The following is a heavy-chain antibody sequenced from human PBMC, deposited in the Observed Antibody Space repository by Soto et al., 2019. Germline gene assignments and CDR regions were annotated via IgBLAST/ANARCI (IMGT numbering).Heavy chain of an antibody. CDR2: IFDTGSI. CDR3: ARDFYTQRPVIIRPCDY. V-gene: IGHV4-31*03. Sequence: QVQLQESGPRLVRPSETLSLTCTVSGDSISSGAYYWSWTRQHPGKGLEWIGYIFDTGSILYNPSLESRLTISRATSENRFSLKLSSVTDADTAVYFCARDFYTQRPVIIRPCDYWGQGVLVTVSS. J-gene: IGHJ4*02. D-gene: IGHD3-10*01. CDR1: GDSISSGAYY.